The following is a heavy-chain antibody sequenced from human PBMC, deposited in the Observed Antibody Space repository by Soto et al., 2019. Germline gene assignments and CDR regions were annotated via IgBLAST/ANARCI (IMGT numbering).Heavy chain of an antibody. Sequence: GASVKVSCKASGYTLTSYGISWVRQAPGQGLEWMGWISAYNGNTNYAQKLQGRVTMTTDTSTSTAYMELRSLRSDDTAVYYCARELLPQYYYYYMDVWGKGTTVTVSS. CDR2: ISAYNGNT. V-gene: IGHV1-18*01. CDR1: GYTLTSYG. CDR3: ARELLPQYYYYYMDV. D-gene: IGHD2-15*01. J-gene: IGHJ6*03.